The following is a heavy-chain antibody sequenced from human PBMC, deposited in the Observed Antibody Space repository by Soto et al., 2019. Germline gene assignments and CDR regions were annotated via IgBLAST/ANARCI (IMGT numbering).Heavy chain of an antibody. V-gene: IGHV4-4*02. CDR1: GVSTSSGHW. D-gene: IGHD3-10*01. Sequence: PSETLSLTCAVSGVSTSSGHWWTWVRQSPQRGLEYIGEIFHDGTANYYPSFERRVAISVDTSKNQFSLKLTSVTATDTAIYFCARLVYDTRLNYMYFDFWGQGTLVTSPQ. J-gene: IGHJ4*02. CDR3: ARLVYDTRLNYMYFDF. CDR2: IFHDGTA.